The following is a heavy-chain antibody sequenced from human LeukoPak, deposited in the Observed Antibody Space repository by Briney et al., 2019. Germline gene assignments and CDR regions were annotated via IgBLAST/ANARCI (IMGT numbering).Heavy chain of an antibody. J-gene: IGHJ4*02. CDR3: VALIRGLGY. CDR1: GFTFSDHY. D-gene: IGHD3-10*01. CDR2: SRNRAHSYST. V-gene: IGHV3-72*01. Sequence: GGSLRLSCAASGFTFSDHYMDWVRQAPGKGLDWIGRSRNRAHSYSTEYAASVKGRFTVSRADSENSLYLQMNNLKTDDTAVYYCVALIRGLGYWGQGTLVTVSS.